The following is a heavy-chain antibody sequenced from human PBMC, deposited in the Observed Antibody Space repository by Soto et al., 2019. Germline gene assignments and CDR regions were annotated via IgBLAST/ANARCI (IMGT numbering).Heavy chain of an antibody. CDR1: GGTFSTYG. CDR3: ARELDPYYGGNSLSLDY. D-gene: IGHD4-17*01. CDR2: IIPEFGTT. J-gene: IGHJ4*02. Sequence: QVQLVQSGAEVKKPGSSVKVSCKASGGTFSTYGMNWVRLAPGQGLEWMGGIIPEFGTTNYAQKFQGRVTITADESTNTAYMELNYLRSEDTAVYFCARELDPYYGGNSLSLDYWGQGTLVTVSS. V-gene: IGHV1-69*13.